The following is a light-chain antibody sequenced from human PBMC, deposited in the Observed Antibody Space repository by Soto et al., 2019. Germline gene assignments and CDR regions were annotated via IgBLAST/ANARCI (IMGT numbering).Light chain of an antibody. V-gene: IGLV2-8*01. CDR3: SSSAGIYHYLV. J-gene: IGLJ3*02. CDR1: SSDIGGYNS. CDR2: EVN. Sequence: QAVVTQPPSASGSPGQSVTISCTGTSSDIGGYNSVSWYQQHPGKAPRLMIYEVNKRPSGVPDRFSGSKSGYTASLTVSGLQTEDEAFYYCSSSAGIYHYLVFGGGTKLTVL.